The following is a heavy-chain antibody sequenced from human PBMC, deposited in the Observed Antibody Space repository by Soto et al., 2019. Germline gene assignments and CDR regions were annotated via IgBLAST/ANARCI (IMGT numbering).Heavy chain of an antibody. D-gene: IGHD4-17*01. CDR2: ISGSGGST. CDR3: AKDSSYGDYALD. J-gene: IGHJ4*02. V-gene: IGHV3-23*01. Sequence: GGSLRLSCAASGFTFSSYAMSWVRQALGKGLEWVSAISGSGGSTYYADSVKGRFTISRDNSKNTLYLQMNSLRAEDTAVYYCAKDSSYGDYALDWGQGTLVTVSS. CDR1: GFTFSSYA.